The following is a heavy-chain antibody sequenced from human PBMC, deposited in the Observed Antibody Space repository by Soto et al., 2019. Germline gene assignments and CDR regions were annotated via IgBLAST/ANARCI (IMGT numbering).Heavy chain of an antibody. CDR3: ARDRGYYYDSSVNSYGMDV. D-gene: IGHD3-22*01. J-gene: IGHJ6*02. Sequence: GGSLRLSCAASGFTFSSYAMHWVRQAPGKGLEWVAVISYDGSNKYYADSVKGRFTISRDNSKNTLYLQMNSLRAEDTAVYYCARDRGYYYDSSVNSYGMDVWGQGTTVTVSS. CDR2: ISYDGSNK. V-gene: IGHV3-30-3*01. CDR1: GFTFSSYA.